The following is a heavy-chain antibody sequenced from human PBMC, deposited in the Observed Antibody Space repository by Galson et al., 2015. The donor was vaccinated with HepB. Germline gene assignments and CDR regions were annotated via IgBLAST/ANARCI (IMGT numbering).Heavy chain of an antibody. V-gene: IGHV4-39*01. D-gene: IGHD3-3*01. Sequence: SETLSLTCTVSGDSISSNYWGWIRQPPGEGLEWIVSVYYSGSTYYNPSLKSRVTISLDTSKNQFSLKLSSVTAADTAVYYCARLSDFSNGYPYYFDYWGQGTLVTVSS. CDR2: VYYSGST. CDR3: ARLSDFSNGYPYYFDY. J-gene: IGHJ4*02. CDR1: GDSISSNY.